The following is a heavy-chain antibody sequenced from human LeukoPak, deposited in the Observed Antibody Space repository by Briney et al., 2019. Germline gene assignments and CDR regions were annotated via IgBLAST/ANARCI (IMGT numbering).Heavy chain of an antibody. CDR1: GFTFSNYA. CDR3: ARDMVVTPMGNAFDI. Sequence: SGGSLRLSCAASGFTFSNYAMHWVRQAPGQGLEWVAVISYDGSNKYYADSVKGRFTLSRDNSKNTLYLQMNSLRAEDTAVYYCARDMVVTPMGNAFDIWGRGTMVTVSS. V-gene: IGHV3-30-3*01. J-gene: IGHJ3*02. D-gene: IGHD2-21*02. CDR2: ISYDGSNK.